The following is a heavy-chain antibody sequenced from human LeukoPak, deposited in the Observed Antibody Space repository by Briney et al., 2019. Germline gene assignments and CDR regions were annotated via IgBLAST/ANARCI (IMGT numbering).Heavy chain of an antibody. CDR2: ISSSSSYI. V-gene: IGHV3-21*01. J-gene: IGHJ4*02. Sequence: PGGSLRLSCAASGFTFSSYWMSWVRQAPGKGLEWVSSISSSSSYIYYADSVKGRFTISRDNAKNSLYLQMNSLRAEDTAVYYCARAGYSSGWYVDYFDYWGQGTLVTVSS. D-gene: IGHD6-19*01. CDR1: GFTFSSYW. CDR3: ARAGYSSGWYVDYFDY.